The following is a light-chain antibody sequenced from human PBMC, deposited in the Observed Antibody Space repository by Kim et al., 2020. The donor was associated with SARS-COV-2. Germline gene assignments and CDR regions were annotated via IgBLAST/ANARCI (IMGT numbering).Light chain of an antibody. CDR2: QDS. V-gene: IGLV3-1*01. Sequence: SYELTQPPSVSVSPGQTASITCSGDKLGDKYACWYQQKPGQSPVLVIYQDSKRPSGIPERFSGSNSGNTATLTISGTQAMDEADYYCPVWDSSIVV. CDR3: PVWDSSIVV. J-gene: IGLJ2*01. CDR1: KLGDKY.